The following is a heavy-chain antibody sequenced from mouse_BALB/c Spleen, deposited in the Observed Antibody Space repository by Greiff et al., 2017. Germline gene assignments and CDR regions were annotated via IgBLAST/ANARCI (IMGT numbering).Heavy chain of an antibody. V-gene: IGHV5-15*02. CDR2: ISNLAYSI. CDR1: GFTFSDYG. Sequence: DVQLVESGGGLVQPGGSRKLSCAASGFTFSDYGMAWVRQAPGKGPEWVAFISNLAYSIYYADTVTGRFTISRENAKNTLYLEMSSLRSEDTAMYYCARDRPGGFAYWGQGTLVTVSA. CDR3: ARDRPGGFAY. J-gene: IGHJ3*01.